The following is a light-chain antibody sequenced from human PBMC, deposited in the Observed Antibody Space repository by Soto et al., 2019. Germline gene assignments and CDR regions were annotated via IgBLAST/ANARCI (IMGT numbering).Light chain of an antibody. CDR2: GAS. Sequence: DIVMTQSPDSLAVSLGERATLSCRASQSVSSSYLAWYQQKPGQAPRLLIYGASSRATGIPDRFSGSGSGTDFTLTISRLEPEDFAVYYCHQYGSLYTFGQGTKVEIK. V-gene: IGKV3-20*01. CDR1: QSVSSSY. J-gene: IGKJ2*01. CDR3: HQYGSLYT.